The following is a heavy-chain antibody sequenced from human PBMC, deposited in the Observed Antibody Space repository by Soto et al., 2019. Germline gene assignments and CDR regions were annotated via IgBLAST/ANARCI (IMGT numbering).Heavy chain of an antibody. D-gene: IGHD6-6*01. CDR1: GFTFSTYR. CDR2: ISSDTSNI. J-gene: IGHJ6*02. CDR3: AKEYSSSSELLGWSHYVMDV. Sequence: PGGSLRLSCAASGFTFSTYRMHWVRKAPGKGLEWVSYISSDTSNIAYADSVKGRFTISRDNSKNTLYLQMNSLRGEDTAVYYCAKEYSSSSELLGWSHYVMDVWGQGTTVTVSS. V-gene: IGHV3-48*01.